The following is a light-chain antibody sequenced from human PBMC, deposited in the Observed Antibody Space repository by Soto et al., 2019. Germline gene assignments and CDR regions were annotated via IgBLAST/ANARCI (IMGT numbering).Light chain of an antibody. V-gene: IGLV2-14*01. Sequence: QSVLTQPASVSGSPGQSITISCTGSSSDIGAYNYVSWFQQYPGKAPKLMIYAVSNRPSGVSNRFSASKSGNTASLFISGLQAEDEADYYCSSYTSDSSYVFGSGTKVTVL. CDR1: SSDIGAYNY. CDR3: SSYTSDSSYV. J-gene: IGLJ1*01. CDR2: AVS.